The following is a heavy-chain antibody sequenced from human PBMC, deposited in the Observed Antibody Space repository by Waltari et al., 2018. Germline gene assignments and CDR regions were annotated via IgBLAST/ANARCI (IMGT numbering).Heavy chain of an antibody. CDR2: FHYSGNS. Sequence: QVQLQESGPGLVKPSETLSLTCTVSGVSINDYYWSWIRQPPGKGLEWIAYFHYSGNSDYNPSLKSRVTTSLDTSKNQFSLTLTSVTAADTAVYYCARGESTIGAAIDYWGQGTLVTVSS. CDR3: ARGESTIGAAIDY. V-gene: IGHV4-59*01. D-gene: IGHD6-13*01. CDR1: GVSINDYY. J-gene: IGHJ4*02.